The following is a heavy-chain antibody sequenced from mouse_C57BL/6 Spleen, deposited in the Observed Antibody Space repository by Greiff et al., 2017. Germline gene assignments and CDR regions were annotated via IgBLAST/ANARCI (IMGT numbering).Heavy chain of an antibody. V-gene: IGHV5-4*01. Sequence: EVQGVESGGGLVKPGGSLKLSCAASGFTFSSYAMSWVRQTPEKRLEWVATISDGGSYTYYPDNVKGRFTISRDNAKNNLYLQMSHLKSEDTAMYYCARDAGFDYWGQGTTLTVSS. CDR1: GFTFSSYA. CDR3: ARDAGFDY. CDR2: ISDGGSYT. J-gene: IGHJ2*01.